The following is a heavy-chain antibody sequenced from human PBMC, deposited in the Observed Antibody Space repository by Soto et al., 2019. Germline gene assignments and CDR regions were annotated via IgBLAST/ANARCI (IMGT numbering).Heavy chain of an antibody. CDR3: ARSSSGSYYAQY. CDR2: IYYIGST. D-gene: IGHD3-10*01. J-gene: IGHJ4*02. V-gene: IGHV4-59*01. CDR1: GGSISSYY. Sequence: SETLSLTCTVSGGSISSYYWSWIRQPPGKGLEWIGYIYYIGSTKYNPSLRNRVTILGDTSKKQFSLKLSSVTAADTAVYYCARSSSGSYYAQYWGRGALVTVSS.